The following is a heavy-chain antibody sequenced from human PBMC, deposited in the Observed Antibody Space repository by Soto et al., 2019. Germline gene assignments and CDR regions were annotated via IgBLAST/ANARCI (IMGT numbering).Heavy chain of an antibody. CDR2: VGGVGAGT. V-gene: IGHV3-23*01. CDR1: RFTFSDFA. D-gene: IGHD1-26*01. Sequence: DVQLLESGGGLVQPGGSLTLSCAASRFTFSDFAMSWVRQAPGKGLEWVSSVGGVGAGTYYADSVKGRFRISRDNSKNTLYLQMDSLRDEDRAVYYCAKDAVPYTGKWDWFDSWGQGTLVIVSS. J-gene: IGHJ5*01. CDR3: AKDAVPYTGKWDWFDS.